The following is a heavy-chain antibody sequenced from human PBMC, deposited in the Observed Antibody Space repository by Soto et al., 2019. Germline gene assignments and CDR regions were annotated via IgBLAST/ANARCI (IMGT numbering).Heavy chain of an antibody. Sequence: QVQLVESGGGVVQPGRSLGLSCATSGFTFSIYGMHWVHQAPGKGLEWVAVIAHDGNNKYYGDFVMGRFTSSRDNSKNTMYLQMNSLRADDTAVYSCASPPADTEWDRLLRVPLDYRGQGTLFIVSP. J-gene: IGHJ4*02. D-gene: IGHD1-26*01. CDR2: IAHDGNNK. CDR3: ASPPADTEWDRLLRVPLDY. CDR1: GFTFSIYG. V-gene: IGHV3-30*03.